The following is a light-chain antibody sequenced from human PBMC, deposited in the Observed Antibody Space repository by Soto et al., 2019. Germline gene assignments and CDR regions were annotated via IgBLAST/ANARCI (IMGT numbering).Light chain of an antibody. CDR3: QQYESTPPT. J-gene: IGKJ2*01. CDR2: WAS. Sequence: DIVMTQSPDSLAVSLGERATINCKSSQSVLYSSNNTNYLAWYQQRPGQPPKLLIYWASTRESGVPDRFSGSGSGTDFTLTITSLQAVDVAVYYCQQYESTPPTFGQGTKLEIK. CDR1: QSVLYSSNNTNY. V-gene: IGKV4-1*01.